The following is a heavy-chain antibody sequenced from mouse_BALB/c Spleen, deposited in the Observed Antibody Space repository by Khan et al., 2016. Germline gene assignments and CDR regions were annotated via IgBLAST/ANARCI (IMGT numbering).Heavy chain of an antibody. J-gene: IGHJ4*01. CDR2: IDPFNGGT. CDR1: GYSFTSYY. D-gene: IGHD1-1*01. V-gene: IGHV1S135*01. CDR3: ASSTQSFYAMDY. Sequence: EVQLQESGPELMKPGASVKISCTASGYSFTSYYMHWVKQSHGKSLEWIGYIDPFNGGTSYNQKFKGKATLTVDKSSSTAYMHLSSLTSEDSAVYYCASSTQSFYAMDYWGQGTSVTVSS.